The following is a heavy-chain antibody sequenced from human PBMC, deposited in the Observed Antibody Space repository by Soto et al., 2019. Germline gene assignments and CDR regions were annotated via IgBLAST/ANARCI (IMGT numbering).Heavy chain of an antibody. V-gene: IGHV3-21*01. CDR2: ISSSSSYI. D-gene: IGHD6-6*01. CDR1: GFTFSSYS. J-gene: IGHJ6*03. CDR3: ARVGQGRLSRSSGYYMDV. Sequence: GGSLRLSSAASGFTFSSYSMNWVRQAPGKGLEWVSSISSSSSYIYYADSVKGRFTISRDNAKNSLYLQMNSLRAEDTAVYYCARVGQGRLSRSSGYYMDVWGKGTTVTVSS.